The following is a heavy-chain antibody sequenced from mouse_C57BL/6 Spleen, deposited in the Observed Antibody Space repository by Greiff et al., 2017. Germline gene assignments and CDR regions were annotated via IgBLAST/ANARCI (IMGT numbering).Heavy chain of an antibody. CDR1: GYTFTSYW. V-gene: IGHV1-50*01. CDR3: ARYEGYSNYDWYFDV. CDR2: IDPSDSYT. J-gene: IGHJ1*03. Sequence: QVQLQQPGAELVKPGASVKLSCKASGYTFTSYWMQWVKQRPGQGLEWIGEIDPSDSYTNYHQQFKGKATLTVDTSSSTAYMQLSSLTSEDSAVXYCARYEGYSNYDWYFDVWGTGTTVTVAS. D-gene: IGHD2-5*01.